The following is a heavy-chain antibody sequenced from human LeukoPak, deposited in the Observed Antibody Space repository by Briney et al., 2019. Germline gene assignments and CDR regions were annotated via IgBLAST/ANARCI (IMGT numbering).Heavy chain of an antibody. CDR3: AREGGVTTSWFDP. CDR1: GGSFSNYY. CDR2: INHSGST. D-gene: IGHD4-11*01. V-gene: IGHV4-34*01. Sequence: SETLSLTCVVYGGSFSNYYWSWVRQPPGKGLEWIGEINHSGSTNYNPSLKSRVTISVDTSKSQFSLKLSSVTAADAAVYYCAREGGVTTSWFDPWGQGTLVTVSS. J-gene: IGHJ5*02.